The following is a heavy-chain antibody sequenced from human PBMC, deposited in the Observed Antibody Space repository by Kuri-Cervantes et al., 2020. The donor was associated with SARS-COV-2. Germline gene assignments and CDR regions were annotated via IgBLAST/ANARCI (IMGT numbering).Heavy chain of an antibody. CDR1: GFTFSSYA. V-gene: IGHV3-30-3*01. CDR3: ARDPNYYDSSANEGFDY. D-gene: IGHD3-22*01. J-gene: IGHJ4*02. CDR2: ISYDGSNK. Sequence: GGSLRLSFAASGFTFSSYAMHWVRQAPGKGLEWVAVISYDGSNKYYADSVKGRFTISRDNSKNTLYLQMNSLRAEDTAVYYCARDPNYYDSSANEGFDYWGQGTLVTVSS.